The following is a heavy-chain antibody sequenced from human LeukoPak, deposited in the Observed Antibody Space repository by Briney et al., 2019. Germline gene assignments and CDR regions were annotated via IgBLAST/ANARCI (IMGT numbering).Heavy chain of an antibody. CDR1: GFTFSRYW. D-gene: IGHD5-18*01. CDR2: INSDGSYT. J-gene: IGHJ4*02. V-gene: IGHV3-74*01. CDR3: ASVWRALGYTIDY. Sequence: PGGSLRLSCAASGFTFSRYWMHWVRQAPGKGLVWVSRINSDGSYTSYADFVKGRFTISRDNAKNTVYLQMSSLRAEDTAVYYCASVWRALGYTIDYWGQGTQVAVSS.